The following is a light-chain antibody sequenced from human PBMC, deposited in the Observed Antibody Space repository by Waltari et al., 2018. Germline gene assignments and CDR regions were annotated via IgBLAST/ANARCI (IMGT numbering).Light chain of an antibody. CDR2: LGS. Sequence: DIVVTQSHLFLPVTPGEQASSSCRSIHSFLNINGNNYLDWYLQKPRQSPQLLIYLGSNRASGVPDRFSGRGSGTDFTLKISRVEAEDVGVYYCRQSLQALWTFGQGTKVEIK. CDR3: RQSLQALWT. CDR1: HSFLNINGNNY. V-gene: IGKV2-28*01. J-gene: IGKJ1*01.